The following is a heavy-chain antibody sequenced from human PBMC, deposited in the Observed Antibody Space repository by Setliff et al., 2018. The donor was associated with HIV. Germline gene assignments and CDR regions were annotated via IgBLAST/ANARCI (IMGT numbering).Heavy chain of an antibody. CDR3: AREGAAAGRGH. CDR1: GGSISSHY. D-gene: IGHD6-13*01. Sequence: SETLSLTCTVSGGSISSHYWSWIRQPPGKGLEWIGSIYYSGSTNYNPSLKSRVTISVDTSKNQFSLKLSSVTAADTAVYYCAREGAAAGRGHWGQGTLVTVSS. CDR2: IYYSGST. V-gene: IGHV4-59*11. J-gene: IGHJ4*02.